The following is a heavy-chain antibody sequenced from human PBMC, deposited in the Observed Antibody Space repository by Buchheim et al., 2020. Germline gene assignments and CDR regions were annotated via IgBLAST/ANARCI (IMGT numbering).Heavy chain of an antibody. CDR1: GFTFGNFW. V-gene: IGHV3-7*01. CDR2: INQDGSET. CDR3: ARDHSSGWYGREDYFDN. D-gene: IGHD6-19*01. Sequence: VQLVESGGRLARPGGSLRLSCSASGFTFGNFWMSWVRQAPGRGLEWVANINQDGSETHYVDSVKARFIIYRDNAKNLLYLQMNSLRAEDTAVYYCARDHSSGWYGREDYFDNWDRGTL. J-gene: IGHJ4*02.